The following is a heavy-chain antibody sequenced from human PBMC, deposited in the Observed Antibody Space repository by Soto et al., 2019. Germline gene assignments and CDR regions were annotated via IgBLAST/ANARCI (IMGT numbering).Heavy chain of an antibody. Sequence: EVQLVESGGVLVKPGGSLRLSCAASGFTFSNDCMNWVRQAPGKGLEWVGRIKSKTDGGATDDAAPVEGRFIMSRDDSRSTRYLQMNSLKTEDTAVYCCTTRLYHWVQGTLVTVSS. V-gene: IGHV3-15*07. J-gene: IGHJ5*02. CDR3: TTRLYH. CDR1: GFTFSNDC. CDR2: IKSKTDGGAT.